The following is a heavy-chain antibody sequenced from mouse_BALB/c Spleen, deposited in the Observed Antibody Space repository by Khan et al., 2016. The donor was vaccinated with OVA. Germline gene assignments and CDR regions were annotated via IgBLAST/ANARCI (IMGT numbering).Heavy chain of an antibody. CDR1: GYSITSDYA. V-gene: IGHV3-2*02. D-gene: IGHD2-1*01. CDR2: ISSSGST. J-gene: IGHJ4*01. CDR3: ARSLYYIYGYGVDY. Sequence: EVQLQESGPGLVKPSQSLSLTCTVTGYSITSDYAWNWIRQFPGNKLEWMGYISSSGSTSYNPSLKSRISITRDTSKNQFFLHLKSVTTEDTATYYCARSLYYIYGYGVDYWGRGTSVTVSS.